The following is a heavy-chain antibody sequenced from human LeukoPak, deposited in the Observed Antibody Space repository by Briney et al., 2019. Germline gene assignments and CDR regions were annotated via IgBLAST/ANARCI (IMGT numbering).Heavy chain of an antibody. J-gene: IGHJ4*02. V-gene: IGHV3-23*01. CDR1: GFTFSSYA. CDR2: ISGSGGST. CDR3: AKVETVYFDY. Sequence: PGGSLRLSCAASGFTFSSYAMSWVRQAPGKGLEWVSAISGSGGSTYYADSVKGRFTISRDYSKNTVYLQMNSLRAEDTAVYYCAKVETVYFDYWGQGTLVTVSS. D-gene: IGHD1-1*01.